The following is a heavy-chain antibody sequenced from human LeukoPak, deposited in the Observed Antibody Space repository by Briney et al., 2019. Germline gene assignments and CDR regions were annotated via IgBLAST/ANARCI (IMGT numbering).Heavy chain of an antibody. CDR1: GGSISSYY. Sequence: SETLSLTCTVSGGSISSYYWSWIRQPPGKGLEWIGYIYYSGSTNYNPSLKSRVTISVDTSKNQFSLKLSSVTAADTAVYYCARLPRPKYGDYNWYFDHWGRGTLVTVSS. V-gene: IGHV4-59*01. J-gene: IGHJ2*01. CDR3: ARLPRPKYGDYNWYFDH. D-gene: IGHD4-17*01. CDR2: IYYSGST.